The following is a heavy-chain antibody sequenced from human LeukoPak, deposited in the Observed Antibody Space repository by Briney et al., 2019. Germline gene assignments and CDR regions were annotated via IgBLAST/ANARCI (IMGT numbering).Heavy chain of an antibody. J-gene: IGHJ4*02. CDR2: ISSSGSTI. CDR3: ARSPHILTGENFDY. D-gene: IGHD3-9*01. CDR1: GFTFSSYE. Sequence: GGSLRLSCAASGFTFSSYEMNWVRQAPGKGLEWVSYISSSGSTIYYADSVKGRFTISRDNAKNSLYLQMNSLRSDDTALYYCARSPHILTGENFDYWGQGTLVTVSS. V-gene: IGHV3-48*03.